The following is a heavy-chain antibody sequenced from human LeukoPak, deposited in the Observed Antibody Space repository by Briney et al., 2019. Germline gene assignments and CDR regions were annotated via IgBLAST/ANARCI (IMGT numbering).Heavy chain of an antibody. Sequence: GRSLRLSCAASGFTFSSYAMHCVRQAPGKGLEWVAVISYDGSNKYYADSVKGRFTISRDNSKNTLYLQMNSLRAEDTAVYYCARELEQWLVLSYWGQGTLVTVSS. CDR3: ARELEQWLVLSY. CDR1: GFTFSSYA. J-gene: IGHJ4*02. D-gene: IGHD6-19*01. V-gene: IGHV3-30-3*01. CDR2: ISYDGSNK.